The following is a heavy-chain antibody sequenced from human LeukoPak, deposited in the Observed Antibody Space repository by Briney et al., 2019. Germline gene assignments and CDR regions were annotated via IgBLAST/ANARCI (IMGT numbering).Heavy chain of an antibody. V-gene: IGHV4-59*08. Sequence: SETLSLTCTVSGDSISSYYWNWIRQPPGKGLEWIGYIYYSGSTNYNPSLKSRVTISVDTSKNQFSLKLSSVTAADTAVYYCARLSTWFDPWGQGTLVTVSS. CDR1: GDSISSYY. CDR2: IYYSGST. CDR3: ARLSTWFDP. J-gene: IGHJ5*02.